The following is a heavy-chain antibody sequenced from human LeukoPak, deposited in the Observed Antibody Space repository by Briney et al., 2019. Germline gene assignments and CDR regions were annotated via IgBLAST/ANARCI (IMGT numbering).Heavy chain of an antibody. CDR2: IWYDASDR. V-gene: IGHV3-33*01. CDR3: ARGVRAAGMTIDP. CDR1: GFTFSSFG. J-gene: IGHJ5*02. Sequence: GGSLRLSCAASGFTFSSFGMHWVRQAPGKGLEWVAVIWYDASDRYYADSVKGRFTISRDNAKNSLYLQMNSLRAEDTAVYYCARGVRAAGMTIDPWGQGTLVTVSS. D-gene: IGHD6-13*01.